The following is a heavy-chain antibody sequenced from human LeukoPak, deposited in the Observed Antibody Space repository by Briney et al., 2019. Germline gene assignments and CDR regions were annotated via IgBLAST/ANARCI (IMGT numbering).Heavy chain of an antibody. CDR2: MNSDGSST. CDR3: ARARNNYDSSGYSALDY. J-gene: IGHJ4*02. CDR1: GFTFSRHW. V-gene: IGHV3-74*01. D-gene: IGHD3-22*01. Sequence: PGGSLRLSCAGSGFTFSRHWMHWVRQVPGKGLVWVSRMNSDGSSTSYADSVKGRFTISRDNSQSTLYLQMNSLRAEDTAVYYCARARNNYDSSGYSALDYWGQGTLVTVSS.